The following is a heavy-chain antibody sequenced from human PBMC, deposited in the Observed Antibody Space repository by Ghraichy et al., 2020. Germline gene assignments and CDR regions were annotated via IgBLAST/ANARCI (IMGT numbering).Heavy chain of an antibody. CDR1: GGTFSNYA. Sequence: SVKVSCKASGGTFSNYAITWVRQAPGKGLEWMGRIIPILGVTKYAQKFQGRVTITADKSTTTAYMDLSSLRSEDTAVYYCAKDHRMYYYDSSGYYYDLFDLWGQGTLVTVSS. CDR3: AKDHRMYYYDSSGYYYDLFDL. CDR2: IIPILGVT. J-gene: IGHJ4*02. D-gene: IGHD3-22*01. V-gene: IGHV1-69*04.